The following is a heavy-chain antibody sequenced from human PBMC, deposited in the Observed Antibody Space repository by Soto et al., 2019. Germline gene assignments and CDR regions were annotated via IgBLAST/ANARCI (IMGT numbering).Heavy chain of an antibody. D-gene: IGHD3-9*01. V-gene: IGHV1-3*01. CDR2: INAGNGNT. Sequence: GSGQVCCKACRYTFTSYAMHFVRRAPGQRPEWMGWINAGNGNTKYSQKFHGRVTITRDTSASTAYMELRSLRSEDTAVYYCARDSAIYDILTGACFDYWGQGTLVTVSS. CDR1: RYTFTSYA. CDR3: ARDSAIYDILTGACFDY. J-gene: IGHJ4*02.